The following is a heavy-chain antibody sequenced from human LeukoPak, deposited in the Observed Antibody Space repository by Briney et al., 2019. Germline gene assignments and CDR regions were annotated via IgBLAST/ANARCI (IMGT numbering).Heavy chain of an antibody. D-gene: IGHD6-19*01. J-gene: IGHJ4*02. Sequence: GGSLRLCCAASGFTFSSYSMNWVRQAPGKGLEWVGRIKSKTDGGTTDYAAPVKGRFTISRDDSKNTLFLQMNSLKTEDTAVYYCTTPDEGIAVATGGGQGTLVTVSS. CDR2: IKSKTDGGTT. V-gene: IGHV3-15*01. CDR1: GFTFSSYS. CDR3: TTPDEGIAVATG.